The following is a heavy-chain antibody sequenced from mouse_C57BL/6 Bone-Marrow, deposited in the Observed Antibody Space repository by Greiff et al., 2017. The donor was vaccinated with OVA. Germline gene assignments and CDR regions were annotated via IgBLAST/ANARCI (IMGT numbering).Heavy chain of an antibody. J-gene: IGHJ3*01. V-gene: IGHV2-6*03. CDR3: ARGARIYYDYDDLAY. CDR2: IWSDGST. Sequence: VKLMESGPGLVAPSQSLSITCTVSGFSLTSYGVHWVRQPPGKGLEWLVVIWSDGSTTYNSALKSRLSISKDNSKSQVFLKMNSLQTDDTAMYYCARGARIYYDYDDLAYWGQGTLVTVSA. D-gene: IGHD2-4*01. CDR1: GFSLTSYG.